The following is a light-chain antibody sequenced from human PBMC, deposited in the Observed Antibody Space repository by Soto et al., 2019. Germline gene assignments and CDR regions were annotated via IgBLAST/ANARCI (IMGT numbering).Light chain of an antibody. J-gene: IGKJ3*01. CDR2: AAS. Sequence: DIQMTQSPSSLSASVGDRVTITCRASQSISSYLNWYQQKPGKAPKLLIYAASSLQSGVPSRFSGSGSGTDFTLTISSLQPEDSATYYCQQSYSTPFNFGPGTKVDI. CDR1: QSISSY. CDR3: QQSYSTPFN. V-gene: IGKV1-39*01.